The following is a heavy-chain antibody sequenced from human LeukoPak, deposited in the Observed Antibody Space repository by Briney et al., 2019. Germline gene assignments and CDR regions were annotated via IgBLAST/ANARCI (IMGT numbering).Heavy chain of an antibody. CDR2: ITDNGGRT. D-gene: IGHD3-10*01. V-gene: IGHV3-23*01. Sequence: GGSLRLSCADSGFTFSSNAMTWVRQAPGTGLEWVSVITDNGGRTYYPNSVKGRFTNSRDKSKNTLSLQMNSLRAEDTAVYYWAKDGAAPGSGGDYFDYWGQGTLVTVSS. CDR3: AKDGAAPGSGGDYFDY. J-gene: IGHJ4*02. CDR1: GFTFSSNA.